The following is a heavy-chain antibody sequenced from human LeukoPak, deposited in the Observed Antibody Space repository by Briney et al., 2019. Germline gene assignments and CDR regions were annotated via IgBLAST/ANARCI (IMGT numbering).Heavy chain of an antibody. CDR3: ARLAAAGFPYYYYYMDV. CDR1: GFTFSNNW. D-gene: IGHD6-13*01. Sequence: GGSLRLSCAASGFTFSNNWMHWVRQAPGKGLVWVSRINRDGSTTTYADSVKGRFTISRDNAKNSLYLQMNSLRAEDTAVYYCARLAAAGFPYYYYYMDVWGKGTTVTVSS. V-gene: IGHV3-74*01. J-gene: IGHJ6*03. CDR2: INRDGSTT.